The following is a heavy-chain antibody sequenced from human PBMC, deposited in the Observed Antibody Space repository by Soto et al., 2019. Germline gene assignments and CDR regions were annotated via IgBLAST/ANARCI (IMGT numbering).Heavy chain of an antibody. V-gene: IGHV3-30-3*01. CDR1: GFTFSSYA. J-gene: IGHJ5*02. CDR2: ISYDGSNK. Sequence: GGSLRLSCAASGFTFSSYAMHWVRQAPGKGLEWVAVISYDGSNKYYADSVKGRFTISRDNSKNTLYLQMNSLRAEDTAVYYCARDRAQDIVLMVYANWFDPWGQGTLVTVSS. CDR3: ARDRAQDIVLMVYANWFDP. D-gene: IGHD2-8*01.